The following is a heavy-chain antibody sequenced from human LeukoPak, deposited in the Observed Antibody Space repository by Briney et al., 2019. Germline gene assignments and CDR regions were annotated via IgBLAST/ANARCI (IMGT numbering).Heavy chain of an antibody. CDR3: ARESTSWSFEY. J-gene: IGHJ4*02. Sequence: GASVKVSCKASGYTFTSYGISWVRQAPGQGLEWMGWISVYNGNTDYSQRLQGRITMTADTSTSTAFMELTSLRSDDTAVYFCARESTSWSFEYWGQGTLVTVS. V-gene: IGHV1-18*01. CDR1: GYTFTSYG. CDR2: ISVYNGNT. D-gene: IGHD6-13*01.